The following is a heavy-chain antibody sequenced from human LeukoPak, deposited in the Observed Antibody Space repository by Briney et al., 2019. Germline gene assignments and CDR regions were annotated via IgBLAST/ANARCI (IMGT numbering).Heavy chain of an antibody. J-gene: IGHJ4*02. D-gene: IGHD6-19*01. CDR1: GFTFSSYG. CDR2: ISYDGSSK. V-gene: IGHV3-30*18. Sequence: GGSLRLSCAASGFTFSSYGMHWVRQAPGKGLEWVAVISYDGSSKYYADSVKGRFTISRDNSKNTLYLQMNSLRAEDTAVYYCAKREGQWLPDWGQGTLVTVSS. CDR3: AKREGQWLPD.